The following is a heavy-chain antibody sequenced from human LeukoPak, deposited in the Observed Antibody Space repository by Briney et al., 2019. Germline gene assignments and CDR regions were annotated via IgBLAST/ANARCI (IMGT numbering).Heavy chain of an antibody. D-gene: IGHD3-3*01. CDR3: ARRYDFWDY. V-gene: IGHV3-23*01. CDR2: ISVGGGRT. J-gene: IGHJ4*02. CDR1: GFTFSSYD. Sequence: PGGSLRLSCAASGFTFSSYDMTWVRQAPGKGLEWVSVISVGGGRTAYANSVKGSFTISRDDSKNTLHLQMDSLRADDTAVYYCARRYDFWDYWGQGTLVTVSS.